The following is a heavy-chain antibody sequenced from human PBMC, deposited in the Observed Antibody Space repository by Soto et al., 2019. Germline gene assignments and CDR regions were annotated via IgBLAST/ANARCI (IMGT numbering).Heavy chain of an antibody. J-gene: IGHJ5*01. Sequence: EVQVLESGGGLVQPGGSLRLSCAASGFTFSGYGMTWVRQAPGKGLEWVSSIIGSGESTFYADSAKGRFTISRDNSKNPLFLQMNSLRDEDTAVYYCATRRGWLESWGQGTLVTVSS. CDR2: IIGSGEST. V-gene: IGHV3-23*01. CDR1: GFTFSGYG. CDR3: ATRRGWLES.